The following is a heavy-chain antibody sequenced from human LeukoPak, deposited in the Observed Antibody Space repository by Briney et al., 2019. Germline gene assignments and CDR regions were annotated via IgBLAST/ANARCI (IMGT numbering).Heavy chain of an antibody. V-gene: IGHV3-23*01. CDR3: AKDGYYYDSSGYYYFDY. D-gene: IGHD3-22*01. CDR1: GFTFSSYG. Sequence: PGGSLRLSCAASGFTFSSYGMSWVRQAPGKGLEWVSAISGSGGSTYYADSVKGRFAISRDNSKNTLYLQMNSLRAEDTAVYYCAKDGYYYDSSGYYYFDYWGQGTLVTVSS. J-gene: IGHJ4*02. CDR2: ISGSGGST.